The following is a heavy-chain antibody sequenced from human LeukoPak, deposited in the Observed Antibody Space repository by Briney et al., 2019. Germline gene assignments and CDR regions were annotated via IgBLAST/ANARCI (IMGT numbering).Heavy chain of an antibody. CDR1: GFTFSSYA. CDR2: ISYDGSNK. D-gene: IGHD3-3*01. V-gene: IGHV3-30-3*01. J-gene: IGHJ6*02. CDR3: ARSVAPQYYDFWSGLPYYYYGMDV. Sequence: GGSLRLSCAASGFTFSSYAMHWVRQAPGKGLEWVAVISYDGSNKYYADSVKGRFTNSRDNSKNTLYLQMNSLRAEDTAVYYCARSVAPQYYDFWSGLPYYYYGMDVWGQGTTVTVSS.